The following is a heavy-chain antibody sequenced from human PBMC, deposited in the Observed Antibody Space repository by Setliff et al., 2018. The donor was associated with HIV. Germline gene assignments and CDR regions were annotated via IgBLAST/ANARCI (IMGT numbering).Heavy chain of an antibody. CDR2: INRSGST. CDR1: GGSLSDYY. CDR3: ARYDGYKVSFDN. V-gene: IGHV4-34*01. D-gene: IGHD5-18*01. Sequence: PSETLSLTCGVYGGSLSDYYWNWIRQPPGKGLEWIAEINRSGSTNYNPSLKSRATISVDTSQNQLSLKLSSVTAADTAMYYCARYDGYKVSFDNWGPGTLVTAPQ. J-gene: IGHJ4*02.